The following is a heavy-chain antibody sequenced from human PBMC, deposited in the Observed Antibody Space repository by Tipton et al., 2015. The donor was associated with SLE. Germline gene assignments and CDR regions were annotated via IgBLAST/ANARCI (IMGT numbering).Heavy chain of an antibody. V-gene: IGHV4-34*01. CDR1: GRSFSSYY. J-gene: IGHJ6*02. CDR3: AGCAIGLYYGVDV. CDR2: INHGGVT. Sequence: TLSLTCAVYGRSFSSYYWSWIRQPPGKGLEWIGEINHGGVTNYNPSLKSRVTISLDASHNHLSLRLNSLTAADTAVYYCAGCAIGLYYGVDVWGQGTTVTVSS. D-gene: IGHD2-21*01.